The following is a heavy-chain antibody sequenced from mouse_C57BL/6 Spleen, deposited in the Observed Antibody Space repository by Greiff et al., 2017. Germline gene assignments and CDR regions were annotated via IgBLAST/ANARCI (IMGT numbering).Heavy chain of an antibody. Sequence: EVPRVESGAELVRPGASVKLSCTASGFNIKDDYMHWVQQSPEQGLEWIGWIDPENGDIEYASKFQGKATITADTSSNTAYLQLSSLTSEDTAVYYCTTGLRRAMDYWGQGTSVTVSS. CDR3: TTGLRRAMDY. V-gene: IGHV14-4*01. D-gene: IGHD2-4*01. J-gene: IGHJ4*01. CDR2: IDPENGDI. CDR1: GFNIKDDY.